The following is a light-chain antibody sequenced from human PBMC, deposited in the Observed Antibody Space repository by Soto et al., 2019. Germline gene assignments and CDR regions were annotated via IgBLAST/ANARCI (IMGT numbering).Light chain of an antibody. CDR3: AAWDDSLNGHV. CDR2: SNN. Sequence: QSVLTQPPSASRTPGQRVTISCSGSSSNIGSNTVNWYQQLPGTAPKLLIYSNNQRPSGVPDRFSGSKSGTSASLAISGLQSEDEADYYCAAWDDSLNGHVFGTGTKVTVL. V-gene: IGLV1-44*01. J-gene: IGLJ1*01. CDR1: SSNIGSNT.